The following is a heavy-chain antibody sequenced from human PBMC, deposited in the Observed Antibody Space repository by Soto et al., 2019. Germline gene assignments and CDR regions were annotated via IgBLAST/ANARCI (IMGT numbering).Heavy chain of an antibody. CDR1: GFIFNNAW. J-gene: IGHJ6*02. CDR2: IKSNGYAGTT. D-gene: IGHD2-21*02. CDR3: TTACAITCYWSYYGMDA. Sequence: GSLTLSCAASGFIFNNAWMNWVRQSPGKRLEWVGHIKSNGYAGTTDYAAPVHGRFIIASDDSNMTLYLQMDSLKTEDTAVYSCTTACAITCYWSYYGMDAWGQRTAVTASS. V-gene: IGHV3-15*07.